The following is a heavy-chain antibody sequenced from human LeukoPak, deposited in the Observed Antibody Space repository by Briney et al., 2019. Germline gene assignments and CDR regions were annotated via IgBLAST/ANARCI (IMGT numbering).Heavy chain of an antibody. CDR2: IYYSGST. D-gene: IGHD2-2*02. CDR1: GGSISSSSYY. J-gene: IGHJ3*02. CDR3: ARPLGYCSSTSCYSAFDI. V-gene: IGHV4-39*07. Sequence: SETLSLTCTVSGGSISSSSYYWGWIRQPPGKGLEWIGSIYYSGSTYYNPSLKSRVTISVDTSKNQFSLKLSSVTAADTAVYYCARPLGYCSSTSCYSAFDIWGQGTMVTVSS.